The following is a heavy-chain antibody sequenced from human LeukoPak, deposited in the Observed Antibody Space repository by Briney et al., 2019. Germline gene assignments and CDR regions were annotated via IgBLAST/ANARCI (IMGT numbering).Heavy chain of an antibody. Sequence: GGSLRLSCAASGFIISSYAMSWVRQAPGKGLEWVSTISGSFVSTYYADSVKGRFTISRDNPKNTLYLQMNSLTTEDSGLYYCAKDGGLRDGPYYFDYCGRGTLVTVSS. CDR1: GFIISSYA. CDR2: ISGSFVST. CDR3: AKDGGLRDGPYYFDY. J-gene: IGHJ4*02. D-gene: IGHD5-24*01. V-gene: IGHV3-23*01.